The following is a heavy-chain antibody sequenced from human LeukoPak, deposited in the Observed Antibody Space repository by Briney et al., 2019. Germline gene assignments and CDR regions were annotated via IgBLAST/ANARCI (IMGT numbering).Heavy chain of an antibody. CDR2: ISYGGSAK. V-gene: IGHV3-30*04. J-gene: IGHJ4*02. CDR3: ARTFWDKSNGYDYYFDY. D-gene: IGHD5-12*01. CDR1: GFSFSGYA. Sequence: GGSLRLSCAASGFSFSGYAMHWVRQAPGNGLEWVTVISYGGSAKYYSDSVKGRFTISRDNSKNTLYLQMNSLRAEDTAVYYCARTFWDKSNGYDYYFDYWGQGSLVTVSS.